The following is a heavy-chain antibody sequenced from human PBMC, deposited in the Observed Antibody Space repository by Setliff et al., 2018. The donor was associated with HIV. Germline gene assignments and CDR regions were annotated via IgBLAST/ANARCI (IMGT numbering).Heavy chain of an antibody. V-gene: IGHV3-33*06. CDR2: IYYDGSEK. CDR3: AKEGVDYYDSSVKRGYLQH. J-gene: IGHJ1*01. CDR1: GFSFSSYA. D-gene: IGHD3-22*01. Sequence: GESLKISCAASGFSFSSYAMHWVRQAPGKGLEWVAIIYYDGSEKYYADSVKGRFTISRDNSENTVYLQMNSLRAEDTALYYCAKEGVDYYDSSVKRGYLQHWGQGTLVTVSS.